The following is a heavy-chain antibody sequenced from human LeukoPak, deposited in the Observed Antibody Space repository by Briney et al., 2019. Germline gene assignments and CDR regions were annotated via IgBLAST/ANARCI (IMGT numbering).Heavy chain of an antibody. CDR1: GGSISSYY. CDR2: IYYSGST. J-gene: IGHJ2*01. Sequence: SETLSLTCTVSGGSISSYYWSWIRQPPGKGLEWIGYIYYSGSTNYNPSLKSRVTISVDTSKNQFSLKLSSVTAADTAVYYCARVRATIPRSGIAAAGTVWYFDLWGRGTLVTVSS. D-gene: IGHD6-13*01. V-gene: IGHV4-59*01. CDR3: ARVRATIPRSGIAAAGTVWYFDL.